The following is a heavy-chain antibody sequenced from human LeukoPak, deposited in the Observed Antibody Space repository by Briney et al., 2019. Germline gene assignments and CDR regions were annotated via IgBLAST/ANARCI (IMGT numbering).Heavy chain of an antibody. D-gene: IGHD6-13*01. CDR1: GYTFTSYD. CDR3: ARTAYSSNWYTY. V-gene: IGHV1-8*02. CDR2: MNPNSGNT. J-gene: IGHJ4*02. Sequence: ASVKVSCKASGYTFTSYDINWVRQATGQGLEWMGWMNPNSGNTGYAQKFRGRVTLTRDTSTNTVYMELSSLRSDDTAMYHCARTAYSSNWYTYWGQGTLVTVSS.